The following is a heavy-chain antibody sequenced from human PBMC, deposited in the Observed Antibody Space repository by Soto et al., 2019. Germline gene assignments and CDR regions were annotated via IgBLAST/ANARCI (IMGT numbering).Heavy chain of an antibody. CDR2: IKSKTDGGTT. V-gene: IGHV3-15*01. J-gene: IGHJ4*02. CDR1: GFTFSNAW. Sequence: EVQLVESGGGLVKPGGSLRLSCAASGFTFSNAWMSWVRQAPGKGLEWVGRIKSKTDGGTTDYAAPVKGRFTISRDDSKNNLYLQMNSLKTEDTAVYYCTTHNWNYVEIDYWGQGTLVTVSS. CDR3: TTHNWNYVEIDY. D-gene: IGHD1-7*01.